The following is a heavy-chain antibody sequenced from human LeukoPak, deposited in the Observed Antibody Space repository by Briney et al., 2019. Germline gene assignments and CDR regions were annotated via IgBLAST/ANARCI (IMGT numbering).Heavy chain of an antibody. D-gene: IGHD2-2*01. Sequence: PGGSLRLSCAASGFTFSSYAMSWVRQAPGKGLEWVSAISGSGGSTYYADSVKGRFTISRDNSKNTLYLQMNSLRAEDTAVYYCADVGYCSSTSCSGFDPWGQGTLVTVSS. V-gene: IGHV3-23*01. CDR3: ADVGYCSSTSCSGFDP. CDR1: GFTFSSYA. CDR2: ISGSGGST. J-gene: IGHJ5*02.